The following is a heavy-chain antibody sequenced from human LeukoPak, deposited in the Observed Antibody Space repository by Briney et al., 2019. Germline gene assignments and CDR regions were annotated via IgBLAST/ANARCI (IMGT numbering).Heavy chain of an antibody. CDR1: GFTFSSYA. V-gene: IGHV3-30-3*01. CDR2: ISNDGSNK. J-gene: IGHJ4*02. D-gene: IGHD3-3*01. CDR3: ARGQVLRFLEWLYYFDY. Sequence: GGSLRLSCAASGFTFSSYAMHWVRQAPGKGLEWVAVISNDGSNKYYADSVKGRFTISRDNSKNTLYLQMNSLRAEDTAVYYCARGQVLRFLEWLYYFDYWGQGTLVTVSS.